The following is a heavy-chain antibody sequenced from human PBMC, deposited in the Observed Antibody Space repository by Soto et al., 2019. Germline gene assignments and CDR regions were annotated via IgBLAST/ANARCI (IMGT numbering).Heavy chain of an antibody. CDR1: GGYMSEYF. D-gene: IGHD3-10*01. CDR3: ARDGYDGSGSPYPAY. J-gene: IGHJ4*02. V-gene: IGHV4-59*01. CDR2: IYYLGST. Sequence: KASETLSLTCSVSGGYMSEYFWSWLQQSPGKGLEWIGYIYYLGSTDYNPSLKRRVTISVDTCKRQFSLRLTSVTAADTGVYYCARDGYDGSGSPYPAYWGPGTQVTV.